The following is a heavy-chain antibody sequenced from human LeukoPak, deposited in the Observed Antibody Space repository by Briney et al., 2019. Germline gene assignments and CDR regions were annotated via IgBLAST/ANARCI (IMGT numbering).Heavy chain of an antibody. J-gene: IGHJ4*02. Sequence: PGGSLRLSCAASGFTFSSYAMHWVRQAPGKGLEWVAVISYDGSNKYYADSVKGRFTISRDNSKNTLYLQMNSLRAEDTAVYYCARDPGGYYDSSGYYYVDYFDYWGQGTLVTVSS. CDR3: ARDPGGYYDSSGYYYVDYFDY. V-gene: IGHV3-30-3*01. CDR1: GFTFSSYA. CDR2: ISYDGSNK. D-gene: IGHD3-22*01.